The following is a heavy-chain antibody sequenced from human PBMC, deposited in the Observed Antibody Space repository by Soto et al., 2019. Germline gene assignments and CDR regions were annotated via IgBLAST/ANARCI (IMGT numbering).Heavy chain of an antibody. CDR3: ARERIAARRGYYYYYGMDV. CDR2: ISSSGSTI. CDR1: GFTFSSYE. J-gene: IGHJ6*02. V-gene: IGHV3-48*03. D-gene: IGHD6-6*01. Sequence: PGGSLRLSRAASGFTFSSYEMNWVRQAPGKGLEWVSYISSSGSTIYYADSVKGRFTISRDNDKNALYLQMNSLRAEDTAVYYCARERIAARRGYYYYYGMDVWGQGTTVTVSS.